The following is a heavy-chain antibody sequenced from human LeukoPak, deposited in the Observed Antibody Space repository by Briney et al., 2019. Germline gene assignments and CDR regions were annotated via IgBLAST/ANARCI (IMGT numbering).Heavy chain of an antibody. CDR3: ARVRKLRTRGVMDPLDY. D-gene: IGHD3-10*01. CDR1: GFTFNYYW. V-gene: IGHV3-7*04. CDR2: IQQDGSEK. Sequence: PGGSLGLSCAASGFTFNYYWLTWVRQAPGKGLEWVANIQQDGSEKYYVDSVKGRFIISRDNAKNSLYLQMNSLRAEDTAVYYCARVRKLRTRGVMDPLDYWGQGTLVTVSS. J-gene: IGHJ4*02.